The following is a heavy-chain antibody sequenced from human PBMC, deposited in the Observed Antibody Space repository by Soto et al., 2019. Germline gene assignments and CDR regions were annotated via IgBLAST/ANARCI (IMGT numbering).Heavy chain of an antibody. D-gene: IGHD3-16*02. V-gene: IGHV4-31*03. CDR1: GGSISSGGYY. CDR2: IYYSGST. J-gene: IGHJ4*02. Sequence: NPSETLSLTGTVSGGSISSGGYYWSWIGQPPGKGLEGIGHIYYSGSTSYNPSLTSRFTISVDTSKNQFSLKLSSVTAADTAVYYCARESMYDYVWGSDRYPDYWGQGTLVTVSS. CDR3: ARESMYDYVWGSDRYPDY.